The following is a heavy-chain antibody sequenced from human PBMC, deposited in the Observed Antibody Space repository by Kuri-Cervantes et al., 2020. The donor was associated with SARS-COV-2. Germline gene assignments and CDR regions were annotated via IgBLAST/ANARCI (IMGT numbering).Heavy chain of an antibody. J-gene: IGHJ4*02. D-gene: IGHD1-26*01. CDR2: ISSSSSYI. Sequence: GGSLRLSCAASGFTFSSYSMNWVRQAPGKGLQWVSSISSSSSYIYYADSVKGRFTISRDNAKNSLYLQMNSLRAEDTAVYYCARDQSGSYYLGYFDYWGQGTLVTVSS. V-gene: IGHV3-21*01. CDR3: ARDQSGSYYLGYFDY. CDR1: GFTFSSYS.